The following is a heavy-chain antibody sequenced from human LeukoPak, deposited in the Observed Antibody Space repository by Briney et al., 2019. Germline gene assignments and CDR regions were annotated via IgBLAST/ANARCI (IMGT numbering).Heavy chain of an antibody. Sequence: GGSLRLSCAASGFTFSSYEMNWVRQAPGKGLEWVSYISSSGSGDNTYYTDSVKGRFTISRDTSKNTLYLQMNSLRAEDTAVYYCAKVQDCSSTSCYPISYFDYWGQGTLVTVSS. CDR2: ISSSGSGDNT. V-gene: IGHV3-23*01. CDR3: AKVQDCSSTSCYPISYFDY. D-gene: IGHD2-2*01. CDR1: GFTFSSYE. J-gene: IGHJ4*02.